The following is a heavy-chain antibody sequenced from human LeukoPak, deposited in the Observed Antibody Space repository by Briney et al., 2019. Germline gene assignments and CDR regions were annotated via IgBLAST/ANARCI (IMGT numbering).Heavy chain of an antibody. CDR3: ARHQEGADDY. CDR1: GGSFSGYY. Sequence: SETLSLTCAVYGGSFSGYYWSWIRQPPGKGLEWIGEINHSGSTNYNPSLKSRVTISVDTSKNQFSLKLSSVAAADTAVYYCARHQEGADDYWGQGTLVTVSS. CDR2: INHSGST. J-gene: IGHJ4*02. D-gene: IGHD4/OR15-4a*01. V-gene: IGHV4-34*01.